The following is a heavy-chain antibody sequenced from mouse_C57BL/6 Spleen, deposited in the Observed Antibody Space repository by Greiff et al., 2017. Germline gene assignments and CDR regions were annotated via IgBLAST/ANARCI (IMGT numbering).Heavy chain of an antibody. CDR1: GYTFTSYW. Sequence: QVQLQQPGAELVKPGASVKLSCKASGYTFTSYWMQWVKQRPGQGLEWIGEIDPSDSYTNYNQKFKGKATLTVDTSSSTAYMQLSSLTSEDSAVYYCARQADSNYGGAYWGQGTLVTVSA. D-gene: IGHD2-5*01. CDR2: IDPSDSYT. CDR3: ARQADSNYGGAY. V-gene: IGHV1-50*01. J-gene: IGHJ3*01.